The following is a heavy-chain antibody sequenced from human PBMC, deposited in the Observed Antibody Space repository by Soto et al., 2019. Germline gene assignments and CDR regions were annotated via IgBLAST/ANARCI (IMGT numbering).Heavy chain of an antibody. V-gene: IGHV1-8*01. Sequence: QVQLVQSGAEVKKPGASVKVSCKASGYTFSDHDINWVRQASGQGPEWLGWMNPNSGDTGYAQNFQDRVTMTRDTSKRTAYMVLSSLRSEDTAVYYCARVGGNWNDDYFDYWGQGTLVTVSS. CDR2: MNPNSGDT. J-gene: IGHJ4*02. CDR1: GYTFSDHD. CDR3: ARVGGNWNDDYFDY. D-gene: IGHD1-1*01.